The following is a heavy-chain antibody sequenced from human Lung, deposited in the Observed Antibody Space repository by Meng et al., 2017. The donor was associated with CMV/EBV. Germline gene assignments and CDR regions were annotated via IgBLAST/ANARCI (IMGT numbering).Heavy chain of an antibody. Sequence: GESXKISCAASGFTFSSYSMNWVRQAPGKGLEWVSYISSSSSTIYYADSVKGRFTISRDNAKNSLYLQMNSLRAEDTAVYYCARKVPFDYWGQGTLVTVSS. J-gene: IGHJ4*02. CDR1: GFTFSSYS. CDR3: ARKVPFDY. CDR2: ISSSSSTI. V-gene: IGHV3-48*04.